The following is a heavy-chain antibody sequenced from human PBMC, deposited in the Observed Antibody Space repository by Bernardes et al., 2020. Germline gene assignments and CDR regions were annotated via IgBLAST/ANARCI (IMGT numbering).Heavy chain of an antibody. CDR3: ARAAGDILTGYYTPADAFDI. J-gene: IGHJ3*02. CDR2: ISAYNGNT. Sequence: ASVKVSCKASGYTFTSYGISWVRQAPGQGLEWMGWISAYNGNTNYAQKPQGRVTMTTDTSTSTAYMELRSLRSDDTAVYYCARAAGDILTGYYTPADAFDIWGQGTMVTVSS. V-gene: IGHV1-18*01. CDR1: GYTFTSYG. D-gene: IGHD3-9*01.